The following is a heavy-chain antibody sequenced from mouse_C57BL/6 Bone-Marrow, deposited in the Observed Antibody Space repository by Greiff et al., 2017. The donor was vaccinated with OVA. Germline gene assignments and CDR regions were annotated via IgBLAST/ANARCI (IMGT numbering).Heavy chain of an antibody. CDR3: TRTGKNWPFDY. CDR2: ISSGGDYI. D-gene: IGHD4-1*01. Sequence: EVHLVESGEGLVKPGGSLKLSCAASGFTFSSYAMSWVRQTPEKRLEWVAYISSGGDYIYYADTVKGRFTISRDNARNTLYLQMSSLKSEDTAMYYCTRTGKNWPFDYWGQGTTLTVSS. CDR1: GFTFSSYA. V-gene: IGHV5-9-1*02. J-gene: IGHJ2*01.